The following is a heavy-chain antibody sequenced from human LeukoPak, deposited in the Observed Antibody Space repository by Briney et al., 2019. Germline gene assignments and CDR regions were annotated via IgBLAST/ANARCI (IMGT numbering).Heavy chain of an antibody. J-gene: IGHJ4*02. V-gene: IGHV3-30*18. D-gene: IGHD5-12*01. CDR3: AKDPGSGYEFDY. CDR2: ISYDGSNK. Sequence: PGGSLRLSCAASGFTFSSYGMHWVRQAPGKGLEWVAVISYDGSNKYYADSVKGRFTISRDNSKNTLYLQMNSLRAEDTAVYYCAKDPGSGYEFDYWGQGTLVTVSS. CDR1: GFTFSSYG.